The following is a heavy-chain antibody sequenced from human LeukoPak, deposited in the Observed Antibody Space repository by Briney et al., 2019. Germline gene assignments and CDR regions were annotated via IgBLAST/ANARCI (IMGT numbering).Heavy chain of an antibody. CDR2: IRYDGSKK. V-gene: IGHV3-30*02. CDR1: GFIFSSYV. J-gene: IGHJ4*02. D-gene: IGHD2-15*01. Sequence: GGSLRLSCAASGFIFSSYVMHWVRQAPGKGLERVAFIRYDGSKKYYADSVKGRFTISRDNSKNTLYLQMNSLRAEDTAVYYCAKDRPAYCSGGSCYSFDYWGQGTLVTVSS. CDR3: AKDRPAYCSGGSCYSFDY.